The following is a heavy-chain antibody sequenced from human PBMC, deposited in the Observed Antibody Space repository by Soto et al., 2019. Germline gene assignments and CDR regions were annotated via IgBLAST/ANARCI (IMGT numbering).Heavy chain of an antibody. V-gene: IGHV1-69*13. D-gene: IGHD1-26*01. Sequence: SVKVSCKASGGTFSSYAISWVRQAPGQGLEWMGGIIPIFGTANYAQKFQGRVTITADESTSTAYMELSSLRPEDTAVYYCARGAAGATARFDPWGQGTLVTVSS. CDR3: ARGAAGATARFDP. CDR1: GGTFSSYA. CDR2: IIPIFGTA. J-gene: IGHJ5*02.